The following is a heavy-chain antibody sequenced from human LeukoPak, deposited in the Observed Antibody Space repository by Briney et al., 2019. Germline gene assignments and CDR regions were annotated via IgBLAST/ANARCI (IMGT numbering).Heavy chain of an antibody. Sequence: GGSLRLSCAASGFTFSSYAMHWVRQAPGKGLEWVAVISYDGSNKYYADSVKGRFTISRDNSKNTLYLQTNSLRAEDTAVYYCARVGGTFDYWGQGTLVTVSS. V-gene: IGHV3-30*14. D-gene: IGHD3-16*01. CDR2: ISYDGSNK. CDR3: ARVGGTFDY. CDR1: GFTFSSYA. J-gene: IGHJ4*02.